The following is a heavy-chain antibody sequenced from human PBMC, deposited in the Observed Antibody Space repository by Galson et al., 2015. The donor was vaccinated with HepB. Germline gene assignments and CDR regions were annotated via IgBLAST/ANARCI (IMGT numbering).Heavy chain of an antibody. CDR2: ISAYNGNT. J-gene: IGHJ6*02. CDR3: ARGLGAYGSGDYYYYGMDV. Sequence: SVKVSCKASGYTFTSYGISWVRQAPGQGLEWMGWISAYNGNTNYAQKLQGRVTMTTDTSTSTAYMELRSLRSDDTAVYYRARGLGAYGSGDYYYYGMDVWGQGTTVTVSS. V-gene: IGHV1-18*04. CDR1: GYTFTSYG. D-gene: IGHD3-10*01.